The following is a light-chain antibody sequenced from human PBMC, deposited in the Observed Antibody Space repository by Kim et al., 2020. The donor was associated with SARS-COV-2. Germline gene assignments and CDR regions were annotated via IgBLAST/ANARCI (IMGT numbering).Light chain of an antibody. CDR2: LNSDGSH. CDR3: QTWGTGIVV. V-gene: IGLV4-69*01. CDR1: SGHSSYA. J-gene: IGLJ2*01. Sequence: QPVLTQSPSASASLGASVKLTCTLSSGHSSYAIAWHQQQPEKGPRYLMKLNSDGSHSKGDGIPDRFSGSSSGAERYLTISSLQSEDEADYYCQTWGTGIVVFGGGNKLTVL.